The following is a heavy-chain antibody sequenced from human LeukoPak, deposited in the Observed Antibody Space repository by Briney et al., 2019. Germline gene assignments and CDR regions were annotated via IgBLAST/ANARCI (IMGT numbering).Heavy chain of an antibody. V-gene: IGHV4-59*01. D-gene: IGHD2-8*01. J-gene: IGHJ3*02. CDR1: GGSISSYY. CDR2: IYYSGST. Sequence: SETLSLTCTVPGGSISSYYWSWIRQPPGKGLEWIGYIYYSGSTNYNPSLKSRVTISVDTSKNQFSLKLSSVTAADTAVYYCARRHCTNGVCYRDAFDIWGQGTMVTVSS. CDR3: ARRHCTNGVCYRDAFDI.